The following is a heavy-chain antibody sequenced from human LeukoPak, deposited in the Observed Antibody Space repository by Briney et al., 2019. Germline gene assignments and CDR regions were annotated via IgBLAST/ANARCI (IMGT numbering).Heavy chain of an antibody. V-gene: IGHV4-39*07. J-gene: IGHJ3*02. CDR3: ARDKWEPRYAFDI. D-gene: IGHD1-26*01. CDR1: GGSISSSTFY. CDR2: IYYSGST. Sequence: TSETLSLTCTVSGGSISSSTFYWGWIRQPPGKGLEWIGNIYYSGSTYYNPSLKSRVTISVDKSKTQFSLKLSSVTAADTAVYYCARDKWEPRYAFDIWGQGTMVTVSS.